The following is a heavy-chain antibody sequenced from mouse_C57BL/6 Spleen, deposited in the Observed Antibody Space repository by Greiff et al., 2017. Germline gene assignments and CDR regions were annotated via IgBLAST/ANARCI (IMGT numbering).Heavy chain of an antibody. CDR3: TRLLRGYAMDY. V-gene: IGHV1-15*01. CDR1: GYTFTDYE. D-gene: IGHD1-1*01. J-gene: IGHJ4*01. Sequence: QVQLQQSGAELVRPGASVTLSCKASGYTFTDYEMHWVKQTPVHGLEWIGAIDPETGGTAYNQKFKGKAILTADKSSSTAYMELLSLTSEDSAVYYCTRLLRGYAMDYWGQGTSVTVSS. CDR2: IDPETGGT.